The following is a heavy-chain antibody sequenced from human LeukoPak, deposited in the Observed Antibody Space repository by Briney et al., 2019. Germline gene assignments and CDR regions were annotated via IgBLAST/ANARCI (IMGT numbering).Heavy chain of an antibody. J-gene: IGHJ4*02. CDR1: GYTFTSYY. Sequence: GASVEVSCKASGYTFTSYYMHWVRQAPGQGLEWMGIINPSGGSTSYAQKFQGRVTMTRDTSTSTVYMELSSLRSEDTAVYYCARGPYYYDSSGYADYWGQGTLVTVSS. V-gene: IGHV1-46*01. CDR3: ARGPYYYDSSGYADY. CDR2: INPSGGST. D-gene: IGHD3-22*01.